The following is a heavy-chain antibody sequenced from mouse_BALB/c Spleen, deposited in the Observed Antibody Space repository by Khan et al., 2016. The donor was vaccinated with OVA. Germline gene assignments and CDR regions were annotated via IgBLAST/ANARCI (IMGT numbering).Heavy chain of an antibody. V-gene: IGHV9-4*02. D-gene: IGHD2-14*01. CDR3: ARGGAGYSRNDGDAMEY. CDR2: INTHSGVP. Sequence: QIQLVQSGPELKKPGETVRISCKASGYTFTTAGIQWVQKMPGKGLKWIGWINTHSGVPKYAEDFKGRFAFSLEISVNTAYLQITNLKNEDTATYFCARGGAGYSRNDGDAMEYWGQGTSVTVSS. CDR1: GYTFTTAG. J-gene: IGHJ4*01.